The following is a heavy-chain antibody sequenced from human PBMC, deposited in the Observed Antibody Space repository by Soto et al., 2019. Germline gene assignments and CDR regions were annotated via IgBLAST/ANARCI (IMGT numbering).Heavy chain of an antibody. CDR1: GFSFTNYE. D-gene: IGHD3-10*01. J-gene: IGHJ6*02. V-gene: IGHV3-48*03. Sequence: GGSLRLSCAVSGFSFTNYEMNWVRQAPGKGLEWIAYISSSGTYIYYADSVKGRFAISRDNANNVMYLQMDTLRAEDTAVYYCVRAGHVFDVHYYGMDLWGQGTTVTVSS. CDR3: VRAGHVFDVHYYGMDL. CDR2: ISSSGTYI.